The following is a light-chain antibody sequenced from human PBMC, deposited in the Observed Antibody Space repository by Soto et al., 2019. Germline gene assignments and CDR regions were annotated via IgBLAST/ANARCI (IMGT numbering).Light chain of an antibody. V-gene: IGKV3-20*01. CDR1: QSVSRR. Sequence: VLTQSPALLSLSXGGIATLSCRASQSVSRRLAWYQQRPGQSPRLLISGASMRASGVPVRFIGSGSGTDFTLTITRLEPEDFAVYYCQQYGGSPITVGLGTRLEIK. CDR2: GAS. J-gene: IGKJ5*01. CDR3: QQYGGSPIT.